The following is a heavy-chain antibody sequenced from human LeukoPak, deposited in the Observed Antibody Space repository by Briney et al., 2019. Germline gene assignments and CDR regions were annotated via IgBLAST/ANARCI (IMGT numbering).Heavy chain of an antibody. CDR1: GFTFSSYS. Sequence: PGGSLRLSCAASGFTFSSYSTNWVRQAPGKGLEWVSSISSSSSYIYYADSLKGRFTISRDNAKKSLYLQMNSLRAEDTAVYYCARDQVGVVVAAHYYYYGMDVRGQGTTVTVSS. CDR3: ARDQVGVVVAAHYYYYGMDV. D-gene: IGHD2-15*01. CDR2: ISSSSSYI. J-gene: IGHJ6*02. V-gene: IGHV3-21*01.